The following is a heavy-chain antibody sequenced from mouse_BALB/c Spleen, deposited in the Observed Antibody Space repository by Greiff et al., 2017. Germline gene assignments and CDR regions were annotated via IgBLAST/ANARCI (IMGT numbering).Heavy chain of an antibody. D-gene: IGHD2-4*01. J-gene: IGHJ3*01. Sequence: EVQLQQSGAELVRSGASVKLSCTASGFNIKDYYMHWVKQRPEQGLEWIGWIDPENGDTEYAPKFQGKATMTADTSSNTAYLQLSSLTSEDTAVYYCNARYYDYVAAWFAYWGQGTLVTVS. CDR3: NARYYDYVAAWFAY. V-gene: IGHV14-4*02. CDR2: IDPENGDT. CDR1: GFNIKDYY.